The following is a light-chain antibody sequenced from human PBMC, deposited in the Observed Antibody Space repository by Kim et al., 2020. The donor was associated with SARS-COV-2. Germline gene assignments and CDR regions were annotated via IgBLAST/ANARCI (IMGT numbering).Light chain of an antibody. CDR3: LQHSSSPST. CDR1: QDIRSD. CDR2: AAS. V-gene: IGKV1-17*01. J-gene: IGKJ5*01. Sequence: ASVGDRVTITCRASQDIRSDLDWYQQNAGRAPKRLIYAASSLQSGVPSRFSGSGSGTEFTLTISSLQPEDFATYYCLQHSSSPSTFGQGTRLDIK.